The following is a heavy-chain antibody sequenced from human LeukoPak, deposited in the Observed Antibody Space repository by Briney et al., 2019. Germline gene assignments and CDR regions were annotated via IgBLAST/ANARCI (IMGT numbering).Heavy chain of an antibody. CDR2: IYSGGST. CDR3: ARAVTVFDAFDI. V-gene: IGHV3-66*02. D-gene: IGHD4-11*01. Sequence: AGGCLRLSCAASGFTVSSNYMSWVRQAPGKWLEWVSVIYSGGSTYYADSVKGLFTISRDNSKTTLYLQMNSLRAEDTAVYYCARAVTVFDAFDIWGQGTMVTVSS. CDR1: GFTVSSNY. J-gene: IGHJ3*02.